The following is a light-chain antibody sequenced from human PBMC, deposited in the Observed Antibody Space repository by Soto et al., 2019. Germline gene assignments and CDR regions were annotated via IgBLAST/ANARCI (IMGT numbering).Light chain of an antibody. V-gene: IGLV2-14*01. CDR3: SSYTGGSTYV. J-gene: IGLJ1*01. Sequence: QSALTQPDSGSGSPGQSITLSCTGTSSDIGGYKYVSWYQQHPGKASKVMIYDVSNRHSGVSNRFSGSKSGNTATLNISGLQCEDEAEYYCSSYTGGSTYVGGTGTKLTVL. CDR2: DVS. CDR1: SSDIGGYKY.